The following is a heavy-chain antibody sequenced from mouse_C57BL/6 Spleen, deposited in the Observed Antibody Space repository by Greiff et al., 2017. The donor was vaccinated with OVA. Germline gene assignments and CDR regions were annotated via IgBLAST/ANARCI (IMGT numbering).Heavy chain of an antibody. CDR3: ARVGADYEGDYFDY. D-gene: IGHD2-4*01. CDR1: GYTFTTYP. CDR2: FHPYNDDT. V-gene: IGHV1-47*01. J-gene: IGHJ2*01. Sequence: VKLVESGAELVKPGASVKMSCKASGYTFTTYPIEWMKQNHGKSLEWIGNFHPYNDDTKYNEKFKGKATLTVEKSSSTVYLELSRLTSDDSAVYYCARVGADYEGDYFDYWGQGTTLTVSS.